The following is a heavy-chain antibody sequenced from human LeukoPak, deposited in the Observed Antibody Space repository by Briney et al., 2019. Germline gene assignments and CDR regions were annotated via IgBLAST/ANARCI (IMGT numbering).Heavy chain of an antibody. J-gene: IGHJ4*02. Sequence: GRSLRLSCAASGFTFGDYGMHWVRQAPGKGLEWLTLLTYDGTNEYYADSVKGRFAISRDNSKNTLFLQMNSLRPEDTAVYYCAKPIQYRSAHFDYWGQGTLATVSS. CDR3: AKPIQYRSAHFDY. V-gene: IGHV3-30*18. CDR2: LTYDGTNE. CDR1: GFTFGDYG. D-gene: IGHD2-2*02.